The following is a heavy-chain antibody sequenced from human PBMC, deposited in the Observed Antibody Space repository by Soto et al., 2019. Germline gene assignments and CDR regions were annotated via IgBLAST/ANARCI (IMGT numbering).Heavy chain of an antibody. CDR1: GYTFTSYY. CDR2: INPSGGGT. D-gene: IGHD2-21*02. Sequence: QVQLEQSGAEVKEPGASVKVSCKTSGYTFTSYYIHWVRQAPGQGLEWMGRINPSGGGTSYAQKCQGRVTMTRDTSTSTVYVELSTLTSEDTAVYFCARGGSVVVVTDGFGFWGQGTLVTVSS. V-gene: IGHV1-46*01. CDR3: ARGGSVVVVTDGFGF. J-gene: IGHJ4*02.